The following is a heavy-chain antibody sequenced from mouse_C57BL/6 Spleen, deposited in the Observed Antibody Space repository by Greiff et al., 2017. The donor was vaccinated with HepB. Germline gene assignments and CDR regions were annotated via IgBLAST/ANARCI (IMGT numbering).Heavy chain of an antibody. V-gene: IGHV1-81*01. CDR3: ARSGYSTPYAMDY. D-gene: IGHD2-5*01. Sequence: QVHVKQSGAELARPGASVKLSCKASGYTFTSYGISWVKQRTGQGLEWIGEIYPRSGNTYYNEKFKGKATLTADKSSSTAYMELRSLTSEDSAVYFCARSGYSTPYAMDYWGQGTSVTVSS. CDR2: IYPRSGNT. CDR1: GYTFTSYG. J-gene: IGHJ4*01.